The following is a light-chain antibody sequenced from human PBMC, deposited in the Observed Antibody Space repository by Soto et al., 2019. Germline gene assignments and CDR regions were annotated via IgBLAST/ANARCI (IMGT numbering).Light chain of an antibody. CDR3: QPANSFPIT. CDR1: QSVSSN. V-gene: IGKV3-15*01. Sequence: IGMTQSPATLSVSPGERATLSCRASQSVSSNLAWYQQKPGQGPRLLMYDASTRATGIPARFSGSGSGTDFTLTISSLQPEDCAIYFCQPANSFPITFGHGTDWIL. J-gene: IGKJ5*01. CDR2: DAS.